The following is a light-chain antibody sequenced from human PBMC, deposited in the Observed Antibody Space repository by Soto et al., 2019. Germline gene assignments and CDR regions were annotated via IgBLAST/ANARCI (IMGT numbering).Light chain of an antibody. V-gene: IGLV2-14*01. CDR3: SSYRGSSTLYV. CDR2: EVN. Sequence: VLTQPASVSGSPGQSITISCTGTSSDVGTYNYVSWYQQHPGKAPTLMIYEVNNRPSGVSNRFSGSKSDNTASLTISGLQAEDEADYYCSSYRGSSTLYVFGTGTKVTVL. CDR1: SSDVGTYNY. J-gene: IGLJ1*01.